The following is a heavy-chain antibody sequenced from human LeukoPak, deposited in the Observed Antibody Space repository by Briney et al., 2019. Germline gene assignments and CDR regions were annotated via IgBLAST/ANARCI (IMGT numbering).Heavy chain of an antibody. V-gene: IGHV1-46*01. J-gene: IGHJ6*03. CDR1: GYTFTSYY. CDR3: ARDWCSSTSCYGCGGSCYSGLYMDV. D-gene: IGHD2-2*01. Sequence: GASVKVFCKASGYTFTSYYMHWVRQAPGQGLEWMGIINPSGGSTSYAQKFQGRVTMTRDISTSTVYMELSSLRSEDTAVYYCARDWCSSTSCYGCGGSCYSGLYMDVWGKGTTVTVSS. CDR2: INPSGGST.